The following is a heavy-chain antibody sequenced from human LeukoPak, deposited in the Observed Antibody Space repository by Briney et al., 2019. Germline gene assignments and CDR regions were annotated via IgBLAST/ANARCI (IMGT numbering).Heavy chain of an antibody. V-gene: IGHV3-48*03. D-gene: IGHD3-22*01. Sequence: GGSLRLSCAASGFTFSSYEMNWVRQAPGKGLEWVSYISSSGSTIYYADSVKGRFTISRENAKNSLYLQMNSLRAEDTAVYYCARDSSGYYHFDYWGQGTLVTVSS. CDR3: ARDSSGYYHFDY. CDR2: ISSSGSTI. CDR1: GFTFSSYE. J-gene: IGHJ4*02.